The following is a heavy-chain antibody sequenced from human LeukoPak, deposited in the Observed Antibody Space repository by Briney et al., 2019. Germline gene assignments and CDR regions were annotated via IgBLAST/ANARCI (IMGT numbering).Heavy chain of an antibody. V-gene: IGHV4-30-4*01. CDR1: GGSISSGDYY. CDR2: IYYSGST. J-gene: IGHJ4*02. D-gene: IGHD6-13*01. CDR3: ARGIAAAGTTSSYYFDY. Sequence: SQTLSLTCTVSGGSISSGDYYWSWIRQPPGKGLEWIGYIYYSGSTYYNPSLKSRVTISVDTSKNQFSLKLSSVTAADTAVYYCARGIAAAGTTSSYYFDYWGQGTLVAVSS.